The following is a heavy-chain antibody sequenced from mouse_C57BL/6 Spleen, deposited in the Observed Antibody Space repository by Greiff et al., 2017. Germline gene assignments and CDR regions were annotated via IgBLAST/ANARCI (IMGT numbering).Heavy chain of an antibody. Sequence: EVQLQQSGPELVKPGASVKISCKASGYTFTDYYMNWVKQSHGKSLEWIGDINPNNGGTSYNQKFKGKATLTVDKSSSTAYMELRSLTSEDSAVYYCARHLPSQGYGNPPSTNFDYWGQGTTLTVSS. CDR2: INPNNGGT. CDR3: ARHLPSQGYGNPPSTNFDY. CDR1: GYTFTDYY. J-gene: IGHJ2*01. D-gene: IGHD2-10*02. V-gene: IGHV1-26*01.